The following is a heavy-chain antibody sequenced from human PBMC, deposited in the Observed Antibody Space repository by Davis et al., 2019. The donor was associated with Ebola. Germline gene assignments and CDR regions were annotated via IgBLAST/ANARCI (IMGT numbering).Heavy chain of an antibody. Sequence: GESLKISCVTSGFTFSGYGMHWVRQAPGKGLEWVSIISGGVRTSYADTVKGRFTISRDTSKNTLYLQMDSLRVEDTAVYYCTRANRVWSGLALDYWGQGSLVTVSS. CDR3: TRANRVWSGLALDY. CDR2: ISGGVRT. CDR1: GFTFSGYG. D-gene: IGHD3-3*01. V-gene: IGHV3-NL1*01. J-gene: IGHJ4*02.